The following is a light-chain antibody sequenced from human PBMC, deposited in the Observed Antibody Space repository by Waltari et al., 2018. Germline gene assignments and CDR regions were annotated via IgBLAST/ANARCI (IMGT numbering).Light chain of an antibody. CDR2: VNSDGSH. CDR1: SGYSSNV. J-gene: IGLJ3*02. Sequence: LVLTQSPSASASLGASVKLTCTLSSGYSSNVIAWLQQQPGKGPRYLMKVNSDGSHRTGDHMPDRFSASKSGTECQLTIASLQSEDEADYFCQTGGHGTWVFGGGTKLTVL. V-gene: IGLV4-69*01. CDR3: QTGGHGTWV.